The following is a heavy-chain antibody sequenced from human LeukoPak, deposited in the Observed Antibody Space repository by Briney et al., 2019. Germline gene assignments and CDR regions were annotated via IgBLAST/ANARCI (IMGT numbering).Heavy chain of an antibody. V-gene: IGHV4-61*02. CDR1: GGSISSGSYY. D-gene: IGHD3-9*01. Sequence: PSETLSLTCTVSGGSISSGSYYWSWIRQPAGKGLEWIGRIYPSGSTNYNPSLKSRVTISVDTSKNQFSLKLSSVTAADTAVYYCARGRGGDYDILTGYPGGFDYWGQGTLVTVSS. J-gene: IGHJ4*02. CDR2: IYPSGST. CDR3: ARGRGGDYDILTGYPGGFDY.